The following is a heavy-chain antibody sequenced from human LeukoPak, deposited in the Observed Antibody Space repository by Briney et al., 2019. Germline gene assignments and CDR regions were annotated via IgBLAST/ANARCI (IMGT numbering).Heavy chain of an antibody. CDR2: IIPILGIA. D-gene: IGHD3-22*01. Sequence: SVKASCKASGGTFSSYAISWVRQAPGQGLEWMGRIIPILGIANYAQKFQGRVTITADKSTSTAYMELSSLRSEDTAVYYCARARPLLPIPYYYYGMDVWGQGTTVTVSS. V-gene: IGHV1-69*04. CDR3: ARARPLLPIPYYYYGMDV. CDR1: GGTFSSYA. J-gene: IGHJ6*02.